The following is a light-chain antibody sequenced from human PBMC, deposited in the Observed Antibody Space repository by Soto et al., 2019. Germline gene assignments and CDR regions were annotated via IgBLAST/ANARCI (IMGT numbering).Light chain of an antibody. V-gene: IGKV3-20*01. CDR1: RSFAGSY. J-gene: IGKJ2*01. CDR2: AAS. Sequence: EIVLTQSPVTLSLSPGERATLSCRASRSFAGSYLGWYQQKPGQAPRLLIYAASTRATGIPDRFSGSGSATDFTLTISRLEPEDSAVYYCQHYDSSPPYTFGQATKVDIK. CDR3: QHYDSSPPYT.